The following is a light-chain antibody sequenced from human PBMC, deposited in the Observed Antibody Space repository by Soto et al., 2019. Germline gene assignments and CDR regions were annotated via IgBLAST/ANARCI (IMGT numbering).Light chain of an antibody. CDR2: DAS. CDR3: QQRSNWPST. V-gene: IGKV3-11*01. CDR1: QSVSNY. J-gene: IGKJ5*01. Sequence: EVVLTQSPATLSLSPGDRATLSFRASQSVSNYVAWYQQKRGQAPRLLIYDASNRATGIPARFSGSGFGTDFTLTITSLEPEDFAVYYCQQRSNWPSTFGQGTRLEI.